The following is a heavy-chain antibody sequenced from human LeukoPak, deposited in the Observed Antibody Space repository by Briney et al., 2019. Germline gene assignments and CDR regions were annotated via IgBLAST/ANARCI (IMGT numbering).Heavy chain of an antibody. CDR3: ARERYGSGNFDY. CDR1: GFTFDDYG. V-gene: IGHV3-20*04. CDR2: INWNGGST. D-gene: IGHD3-10*01. J-gene: IGHJ4*02. Sequence: GGTLRLSCAASGFTFDDYGMNWVRQAPGKGLEWVAGINWNGGSTGYADSVKGRFTISRDNAKNSLYLQMNSLRAEDTALYYCARERYGSGNFDYWGQGTLVTVSS.